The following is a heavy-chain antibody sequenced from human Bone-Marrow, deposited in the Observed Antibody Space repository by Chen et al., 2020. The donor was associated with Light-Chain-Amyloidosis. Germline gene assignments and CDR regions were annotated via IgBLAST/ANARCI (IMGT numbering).Heavy chain of an antibody. Sequence: QVQLVQSGAEVKKPGSSVKVSCKASGGTFSSYAISWVRQAPGQGLEWMGGIIPIFGTANYEQKFQGRVTITAEESTSTAYRELGSLRSEDTAVYYCARVQSTVTTFFAAPPDYWGQGTLVTVSS. CDR2: IIPIFGTA. V-gene: IGHV1-69*01. CDR1: GGTFSSYA. D-gene: IGHD4-17*01. CDR3: ARVQSTVTTFFAAPPDY. J-gene: IGHJ4*02.